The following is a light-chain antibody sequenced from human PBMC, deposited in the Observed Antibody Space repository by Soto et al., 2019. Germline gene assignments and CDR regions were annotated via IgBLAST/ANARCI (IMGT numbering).Light chain of an antibody. Sequence: QSALTQPASVSGSPGQSITLSCTGTSSDVGGYNYVSWYQQHPGKAPKLMIYDVNIRPSGVSNRFSGSKSGNTASLTISGLQAEDEADYYCSSYTSIDTRVFGTGTKLTVL. CDR3: SSYTSIDTRV. V-gene: IGLV2-14*01. J-gene: IGLJ1*01. CDR1: SSDVGGYNY. CDR2: DVN.